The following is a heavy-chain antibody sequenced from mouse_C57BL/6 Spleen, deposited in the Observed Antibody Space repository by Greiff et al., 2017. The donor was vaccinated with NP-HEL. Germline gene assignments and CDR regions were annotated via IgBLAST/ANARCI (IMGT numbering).Heavy chain of an antibody. CDR2: INPSSGYT. V-gene: IGHV1-4*01. CDR3: ARYDYDEGNYYAMDY. D-gene: IGHD2-4*01. Sequence: QVQLQQSGAELARPGASVKMSCKASGYTFTSYTMHWVKQRPGQGLEWIGYINPSSGYTKYNQKFKDKATLTADKSSSTAYMQLSSLTSEDSAVYYCARYDYDEGNYYAMDYWGQGTSVTVSS. J-gene: IGHJ4*01. CDR1: GYTFTSYT.